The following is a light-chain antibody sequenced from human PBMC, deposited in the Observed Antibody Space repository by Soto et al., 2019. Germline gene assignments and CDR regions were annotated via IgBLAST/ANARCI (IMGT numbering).Light chain of an antibody. CDR3: QQYYITPPYT. V-gene: IGKV4-1*01. CDR1: QSVLYSSNNKNY. Sequence: DIVMTQSPDSLAVSLGERATINCKSSQSVLYSSNNKNYLAWYQKKPGQPPKLLIYWASTRESGVPDRFSGSGSGTDFPLTIRSLQAEDVAVYYCQQYYITPPYTFGQGTKLEIK. J-gene: IGKJ2*01. CDR2: WAS.